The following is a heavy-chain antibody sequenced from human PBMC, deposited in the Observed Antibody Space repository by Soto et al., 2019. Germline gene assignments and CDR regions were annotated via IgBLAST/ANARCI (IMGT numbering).Heavy chain of an antibody. J-gene: IGHJ4*02. D-gene: IGHD2-21*01. Sequence: EVKLVETGGALIQPGGSLTLSCAVSGFTVSTNYMAWVRQGPGKGLEWVSVIYTGGTTYYADSVTGRFTFSRDTSKNILYPHLNSLTTDDTAVYYCARVWCYYFESWGQGTLVAVSS. CDR1: GFTVSTNY. CDR2: IYTGGTT. CDR3: ARVWCYYFES. V-gene: IGHV3-53*02.